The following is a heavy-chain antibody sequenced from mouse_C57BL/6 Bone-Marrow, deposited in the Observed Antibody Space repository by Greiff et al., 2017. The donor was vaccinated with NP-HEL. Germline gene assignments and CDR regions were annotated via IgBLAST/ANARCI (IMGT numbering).Heavy chain of an antibody. CDR3: ATADYDFDFAS. D-gene: IGHD2-4*01. V-gene: IGHV3-6*01. Sequence: EVQLVESGPGLVKPSQSLSLTCSVTGYSITGGYYWNWIRQFPGNKLEWMGYITYGGSNNYNPSLKNRIPITRDTSGNQFFLKLNSVTTEDSATYYCATADYDFDFASWGQGTTLTVSS. CDR1: GYSITGGYY. CDR2: ITYGGSN. J-gene: IGHJ2*01.